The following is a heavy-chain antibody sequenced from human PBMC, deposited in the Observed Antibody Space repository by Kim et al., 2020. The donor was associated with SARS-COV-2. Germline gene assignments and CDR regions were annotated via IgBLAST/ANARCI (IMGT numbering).Heavy chain of an antibody. CDR3: ATAYALTVEPPAY. J-gene: IGHJ4*02. V-gene: IGHV1-24*01. D-gene: IGHD6-19*01. Sequence: YEQRFQGRVTMTEDTSTDTAYMELRSLRSEDTAVYYCATAYALTVEPPAYWGQGTLVTVSS.